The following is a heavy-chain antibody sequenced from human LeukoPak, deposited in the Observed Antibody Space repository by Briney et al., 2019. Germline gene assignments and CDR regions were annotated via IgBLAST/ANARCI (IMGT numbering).Heavy chain of an antibody. Sequence: SETLSLTCTVSGGSFSTYYWSWIRQPPGKGLEWIGYIYYSGNTNYNPSLKSRVTISVDTSKNQFSLKLSSVTAADTAVYFCARHPMAIDAFDIWGQGTMVTVSS. CDR3: ARHPMAIDAFDI. D-gene: IGHD5-24*01. J-gene: IGHJ3*02. V-gene: IGHV4-59*08. CDR1: GGSFSTYY. CDR2: IYYSGNT.